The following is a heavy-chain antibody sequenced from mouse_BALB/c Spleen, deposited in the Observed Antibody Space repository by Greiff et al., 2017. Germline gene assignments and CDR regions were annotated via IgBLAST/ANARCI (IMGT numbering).Heavy chain of an antibody. CDR3: ARDGYDAMDY. J-gene: IGHJ4*01. CDR1: GFTFSSYA. V-gene: IGHV5-9-4*01. Sequence: EVQVVESGGGLVKPGGSLKLSCAASGFTFSSYAMSWVRQSPEKRLEWVAEISSGGSYTYYPDTVTGRFTISRDNAKNTLYLEMSSLRSEDTAMYYCARDGYDAMDYWGQGTSVTVSS. CDR2: ISSGGSYT.